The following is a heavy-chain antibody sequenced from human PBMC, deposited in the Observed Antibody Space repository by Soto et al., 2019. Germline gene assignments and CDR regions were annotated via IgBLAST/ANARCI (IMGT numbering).Heavy chain of an antibody. CDR2: IAYDGSNA. D-gene: IGHD2-15*01. Sequence: QVQLVESGGGVAQPGGALRLSCAASGFTFRNYAMHWVRQAPGKGLECLAVIAYDGSNAFYRDSVKGRFTTSRDNSTSTLYRPMSSLSSEDTGVYYCARGDREDILVVVGARPGEYGIDIWGQGTTVTVSS. J-gene: IGHJ6*02. CDR3: ARGDREDILVVVGARPGEYGIDI. V-gene: IGHV3-30-3*01. CDR1: GFTFRNYA.